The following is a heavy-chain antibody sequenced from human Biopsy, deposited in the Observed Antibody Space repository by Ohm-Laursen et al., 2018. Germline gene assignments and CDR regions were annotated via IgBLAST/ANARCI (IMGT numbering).Heavy chain of an antibody. CDR3: ARNTGWYGDLYYFDY. CDR1: GYSVTSYY. V-gene: IGHV1-46*01. J-gene: IGHJ4*02. Sequence: ASVKVSCKASGYSVTSYYMHWVRQAPGQGLEWTGMINPSGSTTSYPQIFQGRVTMTRDTSKSTVYMELSSLRSADTAVYFCARNTGWYGDLYYFDYWGQGTLVTVSS. CDR2: INPSGSTT. D-gene: IGHD6-19*01.